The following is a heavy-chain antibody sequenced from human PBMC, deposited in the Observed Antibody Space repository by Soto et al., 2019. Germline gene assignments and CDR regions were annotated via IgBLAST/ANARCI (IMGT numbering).Heavy chain of an antibody. D-gene: IGHD1-7*01. V-gene: IGHV4-59*01. CDR3: ARTLELRLGYGMDV. CDR1: GGSISSYY. Sequence: QVQLQESGPGLVKPSETLSLPCTVSGGSISSYYWSWIRQPPGKGLEWIGYIYYSGSTNYNPSLNSRVTISVDTSKNQLSLKLSSVTAADTAVYYCARTLELRLGYGMDVWGQGTTVTVSS. CDR2: IYYSGST. J-gene: IGHJ6*02.